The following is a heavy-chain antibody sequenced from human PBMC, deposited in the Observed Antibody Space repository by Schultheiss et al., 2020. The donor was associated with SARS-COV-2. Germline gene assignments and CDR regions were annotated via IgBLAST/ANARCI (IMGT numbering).Heavy chain of an antibody. V-gene: IGHV4-34*01. D-gene: IGHD6-6*01. Sequence: SETLSLTCAVYGGPFSGYYWSWIRQSPGKGLEWIGEINHSGSTNYNPSLKSRVTISVDTSKNQFSLKLSSVTAADTAVYYCAVGPARSSSLIDYWGQGTLVTVSS. J-gene: IGHJ4*02. CDR3: AVGPARSSSLIDY. CDR1: GGPFSGYY. CDR2: INHSGST.